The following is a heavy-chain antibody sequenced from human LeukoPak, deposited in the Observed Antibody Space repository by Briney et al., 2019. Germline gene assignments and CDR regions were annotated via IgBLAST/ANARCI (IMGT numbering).Heavy chain of an antibody. J-gene: IGHJ4*02. D-gene: IGHD4-17*01. CDR3: ARGRTSGGVTTEIDY. Sequence: GSLRLSCAASGFTFSSYSMNWVRQAPGKGLEWVSSISSSSYIYYADSLKGRFTISRDNAKNSLYLQMNNLRAEDTAVYYCARGRTSGGVTTEIDYWGQGTLVTVSS. CDR2: ISSSSYI. V-gene: IGHV3-21*01. CDR1: GFTFSSYS.